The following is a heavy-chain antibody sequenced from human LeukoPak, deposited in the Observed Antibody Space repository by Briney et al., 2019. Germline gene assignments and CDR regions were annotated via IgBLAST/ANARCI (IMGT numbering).Heavy chain of an antibody. CDR3: ARDSYDILTGFQ. J-gene: IGHJ4*02. CDR1: GGTFSSYA. Sequence: ASVKVSCKASGGTFSSYAISWVRQAPGQGLEWMGWINPNSGGTKYAEKFQGRVTMTRDTSISTAYMELSRLRSDDTAVFYCARDSYDILTGFQWGQGTQVTVSS. V-gene: IGHV1-2*02. D-gene: IGHD3-9*01. CDR2: INPNSGGT.